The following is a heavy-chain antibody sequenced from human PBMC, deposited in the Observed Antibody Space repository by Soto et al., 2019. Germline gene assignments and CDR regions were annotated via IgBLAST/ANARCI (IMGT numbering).Heavy chain of an antibody. Sequence: SETLSLTCTVSDDSIGFYSWSWIRQPAGKGLEWIGRFHTSGSTNYNPSLKSRVTMSVDTSKKQFSLKLTSVTAADTAVYYCARGQFSSAWVGDWFDPWGQGALVTVSS. CDR3: ARGQFSSAWVGDWFDP. J-gene: IGHJ5*02. CDR1: DDSIGFYS. D-gene: IGHD6-19*01. V-gene: IGHV4-4*07. CDR2: FHTSGST.